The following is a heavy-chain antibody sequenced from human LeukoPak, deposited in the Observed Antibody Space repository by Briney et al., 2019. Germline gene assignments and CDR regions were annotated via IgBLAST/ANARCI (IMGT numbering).Heavy chain of an antibody. J-gene: IGHJ4*02. V-gene: IGHV4-39*01. CDR1: GGSISSSSYS. CDR3: XXXXSXDGYNFFIDY. D-gene: IGHD5-24*01. CDR2: IYYSGST. Sequence: SETLSLTCTVSGGSISSSSYSWGWIRQPPGKGMEWIGSIYYSGSTYYNPSLKRRVTISVDTSKNQFSLKLSCVTAADTAEYXXXXXXSXDGYNFFIDYWGQGTLVTVSS.